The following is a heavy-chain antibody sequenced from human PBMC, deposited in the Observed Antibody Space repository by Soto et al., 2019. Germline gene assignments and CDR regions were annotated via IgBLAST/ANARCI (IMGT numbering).Heavy chain of an antibody. J-gene: IGHJ3*02. CDR2: IIPIFGTA. V-gene: IGHV1-69*06. D-gene: IGHD3-3*01. CDR1: GGTFSIYA. CDR3: ATSITIFGVVIKARHDDFDI. Sequence: SVXVSFKASGGTFSIYAIIWVLQAPGQGLEWMGGIIPIFGTANYAQKFQGRVTITADKSTSTAYMELSSLRSEDTAVYYCATSITIFGVVIKARHDDFDIWGQGTMV.